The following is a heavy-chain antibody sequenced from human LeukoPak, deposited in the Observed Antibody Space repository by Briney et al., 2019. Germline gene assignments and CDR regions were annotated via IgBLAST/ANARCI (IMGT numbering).Heavy chain of an antibody. CDR2: ISGSGGST. D-gene: IGHD4-11*01. CDR3: TKSILLTTFDS. V-gene: IGHV3-23*01. CDR1: GFTFSSYT. J-gene: IGHJ4*02. Sequence: GGSLRLSCAASGFTFSSYTMSWVRQAPGKGLEWVSAISGSGGSTYYADSVKGRFTISRDNSKNTLYLQMDSLRAEDTAVYYCTKSILLTTFDSWGQGTLVTVSS.